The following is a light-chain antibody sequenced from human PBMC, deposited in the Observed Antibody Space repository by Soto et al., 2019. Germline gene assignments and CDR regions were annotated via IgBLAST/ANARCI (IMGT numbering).Light chain of an antibody. Sequence: AILVTQSPSSFSASTGDRVTITCRASQGISSYLAWYQQKPGKAPKLLIYAASTLQSGVPSRFSGSGSGTDFTLTISCLQSEDFATYYCQQYYSYPITFGQGTRLEIK. CDR1: QGISSY. CDR3: QQYYSYPIT. CDR2: AAS. V-gene: IGKV1-8*01. J-gene: IGKJ5*01.